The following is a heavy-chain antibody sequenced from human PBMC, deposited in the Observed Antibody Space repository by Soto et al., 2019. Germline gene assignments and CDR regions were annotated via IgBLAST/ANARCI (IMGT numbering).Heavy chain of an antibody. J-gene: IGHJ5*02. CDR3: AHRRRTGTTGVWFDP. CDR1: GFSLSTSGVG. V-gene: IGHV2-5*02. CDR2: IYWDDDK. Sequence: QITLRESGPTLVKPTETLTLTCTFSGFSLSTSGVGVGWIRQPPGKALEWLALIYWDDDKRYSPSLESRLIITKDTSKNQVVLTMSNMDPMDTATYSCAHRRRTGTTGVWFDPWGQGILVTVSS. D-gene: IGHD1-7*01.